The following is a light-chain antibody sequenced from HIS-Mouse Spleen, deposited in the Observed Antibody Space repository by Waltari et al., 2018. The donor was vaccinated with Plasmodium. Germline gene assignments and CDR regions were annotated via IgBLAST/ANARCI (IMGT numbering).Light chain of an antibody. Sequence: DIQMTQSPSSLSSSVGARVTITCRASQSISIYLNWYQQKPGKAPKLLIYAASSLQSGVPSRFSGSGSGTDFTLTISSLQPEDFATYNCQQSYSTWTFGQGTKVEIK. CDR1: QSISIY. V-gene: IGKV1-39*01. CDR3: QQSYSTWT. J-gene: IGKJ1*01. CDR2: AAS.